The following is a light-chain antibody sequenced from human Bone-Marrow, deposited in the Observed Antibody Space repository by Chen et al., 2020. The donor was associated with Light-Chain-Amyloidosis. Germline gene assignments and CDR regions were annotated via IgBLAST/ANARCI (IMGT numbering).Light chain of an antibody. CDR1: NIGSTS. J-gene: IGLJ3*02. CDR2: DDS. V-gene: IGLV3-21*02. Sequence: SYVLTQPSSVSVAPGQTATIACGGNNIGSTSVHWYQQTPGQAPLLVVYDDSDRPSGIPERLSGSNSGNTATLTISRVEDGDEADYYCQVWDRSSDRPVFGGGTKLTVI. CDR3: QVWDRSSDRPV.